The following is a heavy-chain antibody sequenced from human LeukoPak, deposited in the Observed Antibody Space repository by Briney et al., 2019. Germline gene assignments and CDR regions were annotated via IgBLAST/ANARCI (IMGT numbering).Heavy chain of an antibody. V-gene: IGHV4-39*01. D-gene: IGHD6-19*01. CDR3: ARRARISIAVAGYFDY. CDR1: GGSISSSSYY. J-gene: IGHJ4*02. CDR2: MYYGGST. Sequence: SETLSLTCTVSGGSISSSSYYWGWIRQPPGKGLEWIGSMYYGGSTYYNPSLKSRVTISVDTSKNQFSLKLSSVTAADTAVYYCARRARISIAVAGYFDYWGQGTLVTVSS.